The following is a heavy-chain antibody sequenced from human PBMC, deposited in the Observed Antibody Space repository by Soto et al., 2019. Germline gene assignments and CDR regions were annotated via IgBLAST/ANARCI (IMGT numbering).Heavy chain of an antibody. Sequence: GESLKISCKGSGYSFTSYWIGWVRQMPGKGLECMGIIYPGDSDTRYSPSFQGQVTISADKSISTAYLQWSSLKASDTAMYYCARTAAAGKYYYGMDVWGQGTTVTVSS. CDR2: IYPGDSDT. V-gene: IGHV5-51*01. J-gene: IGHJ6*02. D-gene: IGHD6-13*01. CDR1: GYSFTSYW. CDR3: ARTAAAGKYYYGMDV.